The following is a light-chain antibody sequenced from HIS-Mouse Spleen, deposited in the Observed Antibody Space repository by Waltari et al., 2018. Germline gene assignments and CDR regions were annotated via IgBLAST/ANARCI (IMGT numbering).Light chain of an antibody. CDR1: ALPKTS. J-gene: IGLJ2*01. V-gene: IGLV3-10*01. CDR3: YSTDSSGNHRV. CDR2: EDR. Sequence: SYELTQPPSASVSPGQTARTTCPRAALPKTSAYWYQQKSGHAPVLVIYEDRKRPPGIPERFSGSSSGTMATLTISGAQVEDEADYYCYSTDSSGNHRVFGGGTKLTVL.